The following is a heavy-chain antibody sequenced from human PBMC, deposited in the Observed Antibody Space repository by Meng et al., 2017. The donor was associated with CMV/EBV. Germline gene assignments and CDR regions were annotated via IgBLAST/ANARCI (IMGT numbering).Heavy chain of an antibody. V-gene: IGHV3-30*02. Sequence: GESLKISCAASGFTFSSYGMHWVRPAPGKGLEWVAFIRYDGSNKYYADSVKGRFTISRDNSKNTLYLQMNSLRAEDTAVYYCAKRSRPDYWGQGTLVTVSS. J-gene: IGHJ4*02. CDR3: AKRSRPDY. CDR1: GFTFSSYG. CDR2: IRYDGSNK.